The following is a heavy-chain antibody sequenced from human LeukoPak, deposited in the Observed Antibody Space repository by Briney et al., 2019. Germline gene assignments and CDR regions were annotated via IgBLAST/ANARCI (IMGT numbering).Heavy chain of an antibody. V-gene: IGHV3-64*04. CDR1: GFTFSSSA. J-gene: IGHJ4*02. CDR3: ARDSSHDY. CDR2: ISSNGGGT. D-gene: IGHD6-6*01. Sequence: GGSLRLSCSASGFTFSSSAMHWVRQAPGKGLEYVSAISSNGGGTNYADSVKGRFTISRDNAKNSLYLQMNSLRDKDTAVYYCARDSSHDYWGQGTLVTVSS.